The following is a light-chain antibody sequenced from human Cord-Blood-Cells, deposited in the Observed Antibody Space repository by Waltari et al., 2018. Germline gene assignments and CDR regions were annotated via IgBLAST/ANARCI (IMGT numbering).Light chain of an antibody. V-gene: IGLV2-8*01. Sequence: QSALTQPPPASGSPGRPVTISSPGTSSDVGGYNFSPWYQQHPGKAPKLMIYEVSKRPSGVPDRFSGSKSGNTASLTVSGLQAEDEADYYCSSYAGSNNYVFGTGTKVTVL. CDR2: EVS. CDR3: SSYAGSNNYV. CDR1: SSDVGGYNF. J-gene: IGLJ1*01.